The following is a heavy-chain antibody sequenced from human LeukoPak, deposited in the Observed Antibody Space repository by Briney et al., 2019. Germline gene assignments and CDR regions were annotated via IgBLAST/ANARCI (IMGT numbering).Heavy chain of an antibody. V-gene: IGHV5-51*01. Sequence: GESLQISCKGSGYSFTSYWIGWVRQMPGKGLEWMGIIYPGDSDTRYSPSFQGQVTISADKSISTAYLQWSSLKASDTAMYYCARHVDYDFWSGYYPGSAWFDPWGQGTLVTVSS. J-gene: IGHJ5*02. CDR3: ARHVDYDFWSGYYPGSAWFDP. CDR2: IYPGDSDT. CDR1: GYSFTSYW. D-gene: IGHD3-3*01.